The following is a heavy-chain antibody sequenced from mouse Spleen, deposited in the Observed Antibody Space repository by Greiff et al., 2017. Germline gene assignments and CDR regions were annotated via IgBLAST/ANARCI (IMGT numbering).Heavy chain of an antibody. CDR1: GYTFTSYT. V-gene: IGHV1-4*02. CDR3: ARDYRYYAMDY. Sequence: VKLQESAAELARPGASVKMSCKASGYTFTSYTMHWVKQRPGQGLEWIGYINPSSGYTEYNQKFKDKTTLTADKSSSTAYMQLSSLTSEDSAVYYCARDYRYYAMDYWGQGTSVTVSS. CDR2: INPSSGYT. J-gene: IGHJ4*01. D-gene: IGHD2-14*01.